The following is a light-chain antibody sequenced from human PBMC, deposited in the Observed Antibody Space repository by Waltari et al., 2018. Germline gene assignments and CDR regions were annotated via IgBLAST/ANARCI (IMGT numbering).Light chain of an antibody. V-gene: IGKV3-20*01. J-gene: IGKJ2*01. CDR3: QQYGSSVMYT. CDR2: GAS. Sequence: EVVLTQSPATLSLSPGERATLSCRASQSVSRSRVAWYLHKPGQAPRLLIYGASGRATGIPDRFSGSGAGTDFSRTISRVEPEDFAVYYCQQYGSSVMYTFGQGTKLEIK. CDR1: QSVSRSR.